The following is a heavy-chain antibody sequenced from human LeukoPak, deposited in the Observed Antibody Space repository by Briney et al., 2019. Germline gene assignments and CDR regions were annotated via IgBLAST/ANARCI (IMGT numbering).Heavy chain of an antibody. CDR2: IYHGGST. Sequence: PSETLSLTCAVSGYPIRSGDYWGWIRQSPGKGLEWIGSIYHGGSTHYNPSLKSRVTISVDTSKNQFSLMLSSVTAADTAVYYCARNRSVTTTPGFDHWGQGTLVTVSS. J-gene: IGHJ4*02. D-gene: IGHD4-17*01. CDR1: GYPIRSGDY. CDR3: ARNRSVTTTPGFDH. V-gene: IGHV4-38-2*01.